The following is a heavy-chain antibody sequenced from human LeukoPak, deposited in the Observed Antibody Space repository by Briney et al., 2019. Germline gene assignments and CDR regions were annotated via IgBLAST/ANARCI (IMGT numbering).Heavy chain of an antibody. Sequence: ASVKVSCKASGGTFSSYAISWVRQAPGQGLEWMGGIIPIFGTANYAQKFRGRVTITADESTSTAYMELSSLGSEDTAVYYCARDDPGYSGYDFSWGQGTLVTVSS. CDR3: ARDDPGYSGYDFS. CDR1: GGTFSSYA. V-gene: IGHV1-69*01. D-gene: IGHD5-12*01. CDR2: IIPIFGTA. J-gene: IGHJ4*02.